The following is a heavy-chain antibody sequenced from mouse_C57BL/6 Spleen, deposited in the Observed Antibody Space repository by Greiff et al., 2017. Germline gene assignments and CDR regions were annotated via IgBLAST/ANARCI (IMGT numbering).Heavy chain of an antibody. J-gene: IGHJ2*01. V-gene: IGHV1-26*01. D-gene: IGHD2-5*01. CDR3: ARLAYYSNYPYFDC. CDR2: INPNNGGT. CDR1: GYTFTDYY. Sequence: EVQLQQSGPELVKPGASVKISCKASGYTFTDYYMNWVKQSHGKSLEWIGDINPNNGGTSYNQKFKGKATLTVDKSSSTAYMELRSLTSEDSAVYYCARLAYYSNYPYFDCWGQGTTLTVSS.